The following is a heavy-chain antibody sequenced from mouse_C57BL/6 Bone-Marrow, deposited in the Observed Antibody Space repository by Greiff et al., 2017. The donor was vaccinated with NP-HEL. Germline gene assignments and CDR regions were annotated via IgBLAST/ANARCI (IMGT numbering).Heavy chain of an antibody. Sequence: EVKVVESGGGLVKPGGSLKLSCAASGFTFSDYGMHWVRQAPEQGLEWVAYISSGSSTIYYADTVKGRFTISRDNAKNTLFLQMTSLRFEYTAMYYCARLVGYYYGSSYDYAMDYWGQGTSVTVSS. CDR1: GFTFSDYG. CDR3: ARLVGYYYGSSYDYAMDY. D-gene: IGHD1-1*01. J-gene: IGHJ4*01. CDR2: ISSGSSTI. V-gene: IGHV5-17*01.